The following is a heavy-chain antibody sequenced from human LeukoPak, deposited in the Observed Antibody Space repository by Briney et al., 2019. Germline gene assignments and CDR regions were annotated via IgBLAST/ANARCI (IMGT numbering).Heavy chain of an antibody. V-gene: IGHV4-38-2*02. D-gene: IGHD1-26*01. CDR2: IHHSGIT. J-gene: IGHJ5*02. Sequence: SETLSLTCTVSDYSISNTYYWGWIRPAPGKGLEWIGNIHHSGITNYNPSLKSRVTISLDTSKNQFSLRLSSVTAADTAVYYCARGSGSYSPWGQGTLVTVSS. CDR3: ARGSGSYSP. CDR1: DYSISNTYY.